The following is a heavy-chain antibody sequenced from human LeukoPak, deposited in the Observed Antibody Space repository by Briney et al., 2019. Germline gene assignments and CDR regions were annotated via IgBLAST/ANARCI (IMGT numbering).Heavy chain of an antibody. CDR3: ARERYFDY. J-gene: IGHJ4*02. CDR1: GYTFTSYY. V-gene: IGHV1-46*01. Sequence: GESLKISCKASGYTFTSYYMHWVRQAPGQGLEWTGIINPSGGSTSYAQKFQGRVTMTRDTSTSTVYMELSSLRSEDTAVYYCARERYFDYWGQGTLVTVSS. CDR2: INPSGGST.